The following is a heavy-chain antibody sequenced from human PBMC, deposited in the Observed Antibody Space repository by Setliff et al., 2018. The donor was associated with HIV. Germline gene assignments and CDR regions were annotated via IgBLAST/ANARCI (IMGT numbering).Heavy chain of an antibody. CDR1: GGSLSNHY. Sequence: SETLSLTCTVSGGSLSNHYWSWSRQSPKNGLEWIGYVYYSGSTNYKPSFKSRVSISVDTSRNQFSLNLTSLTTADTAMYYCARSYYDFWNGLPRSFDVWGQGTMVT. CDR2: VYYSGST. CDR3: ARSYYDFWNGLPRSFDV. J-gene: IGHJ3*01. V-gene: IGHV4-59*11. D-gene: IGHD3-3*01.